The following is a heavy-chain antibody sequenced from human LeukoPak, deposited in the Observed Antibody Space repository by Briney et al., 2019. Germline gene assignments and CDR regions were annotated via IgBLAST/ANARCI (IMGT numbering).Heavy chain of an antibody. D-gene: IGHD6-19*01. J-gene: IGHJ4*02. V-gene: IGHV3-23*01. CDR1: GFTFDDYG. Sequence: GGSLRLSCAASGFTFDDYGMSWVRQAPGKGLEWVSAISGSGGSTYYADSVKGRFTISRDNSKNTLYLQMNSLRAEDTAVYYCAKDVTVAGNGVFDYWGQGTLVTVSS. CDR3: AKDVTVAGNGVFDY. CDR2: ISGSGGST.